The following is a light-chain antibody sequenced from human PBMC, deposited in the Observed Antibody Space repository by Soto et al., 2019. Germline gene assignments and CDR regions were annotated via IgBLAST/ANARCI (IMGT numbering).Light chain of an antibody. J-gene: IGKJ1*01. CDR1: QSLVHSDGNTY. V-gene: IGKV2-30*02. CDR3: MQGTQWPRT. Sequence: DVVLTQSPVSLPVTLGQPASISRRSSQSLVHSDGNTYLNWFQQRPGQSPRRLVYRVSNRDSGVPDNFSGSLSGTNFTLKISSVEAEDIGVYYCMQGTQWPRTFGQGTKVEIK. CDR2: RVS.